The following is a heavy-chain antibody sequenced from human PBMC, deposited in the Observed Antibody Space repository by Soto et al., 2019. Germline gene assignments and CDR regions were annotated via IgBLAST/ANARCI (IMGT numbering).Heavy chain of an antibody. Sequence: SVKVSCKASGFTFTSSAVQWVRQARGQRLEWIGWIVVGSGNTNYAQKFQERVTITRDMSTSTAYMELSSLRSEDTAVYYCAAVSYYDFWSGYPPPFDYWGQGTLVTVSS. V-gene: IGHV1-58*01. CDR3: AAVSYYDFWSGYPPPFDY. CDR1: GFTFTSSA. CDR2: IVVGSGNT. D-gene: IGHD3-3*01. J-gene: IGHJ4*02.